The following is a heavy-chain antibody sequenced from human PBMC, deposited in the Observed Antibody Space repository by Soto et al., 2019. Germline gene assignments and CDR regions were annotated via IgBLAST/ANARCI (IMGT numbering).Heavy chain of an antibody. CDR1: GFTFSSYG. D-gene: IGHD6-13*01. CDR3: ARPLYSSSYELPHY. J-gene: IGHJ4*02. V-gene: IGHV3-33*01. Sequence: QVQLVESGGGVVQPGRCLRLSCAASGFTFSSYGMHWVRQAPGKGLEWVAVIWYDGSNKYYADAVKGRFTISRDNSKNTLYLQMNSLRADDTAVYYCARPLYSSSYELPHYWGQGTLLTVSS. CDR2: IWYDGSNK.